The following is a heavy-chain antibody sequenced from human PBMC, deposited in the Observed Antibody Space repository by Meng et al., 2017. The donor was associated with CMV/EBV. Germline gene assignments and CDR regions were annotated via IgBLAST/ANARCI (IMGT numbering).Heavy chain of an antibody. Sequence: SRKAYGGTVSSDAISWVRQAPGKGIEWMGGIIPIFGTANYAQKFQGRVTITTDESTSTAYMELSSLRSEDTAVYYCARGEQLAPFDYWGQGTLVTVSS. CDR3: ARGEQLAPFDY. J-gene: IGHJ4*02. CDR1: GGTVSSDA. D-gene: IGHD6-6*01. V-gene: IGHV1-69*05. CDR2: IIPIFGTA.